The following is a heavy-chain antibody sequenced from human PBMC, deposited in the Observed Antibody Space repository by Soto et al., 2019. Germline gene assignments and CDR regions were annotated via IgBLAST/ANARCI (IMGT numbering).Heavy chain of an antibody. Sequence: QVQLQQWGAGPLRPLETLSLTCGVSGGSFSGYYWAWIRQSPGKGLEWLGEINDRGSINYNPSLKSRDSISVHTSKNHYSLNRRSVTAADTAVYYCARESHDILTGPPWVWYFDLWGRGTLVTVSS. CDR2: INDRGSI. V-gene: IGHV4-34*01. CDR1: GGSFSGYY. D-gene: IGHD3-9*01. CDR3: ARESHDILTGPPWVWYFDL. J-gene: IGHJ2*01.